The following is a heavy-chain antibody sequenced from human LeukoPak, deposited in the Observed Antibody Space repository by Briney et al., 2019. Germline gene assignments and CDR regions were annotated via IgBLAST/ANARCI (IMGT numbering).Heavy chain of an antibody. J-gene: IGHJ6*03. V-gene: IGHV1-69*01. Sequence: ASVKVSCKASGGTFSSYAISWVRQAPGQGLEWMGGIIPTFGTANYAQKFQGRVTITADESTSTAYMELSSLRSEDTAVYYCARVAGARYCSGGSCYDYYYMDVWGKGTTVTVSS. CDR3: ARVAGARYCSGGSCYDYYYMDV. D-gene: IGHD2-15*01. CDR1: GGTFSSYA. CDR2: IIPTFGTA.